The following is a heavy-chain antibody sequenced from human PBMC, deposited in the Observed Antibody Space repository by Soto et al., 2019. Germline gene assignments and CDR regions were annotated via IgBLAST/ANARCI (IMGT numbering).Heavy chain of an antibody. J-gene: IGHJ5*02. Sequence: ASVKVSCKASGYTFTNYGISWVRQAPGQGLEWMGWINTYNGNTNHAQKLQGRVTMTTDTSTSTAYMELRSLRSDDTAVYYCARGVGSGTYYNHFNGSAPSGQYTLATVS. D-gene: IGHD3-10*01. CDR3: ARGVGSGTYYNHFNGSAP. CDR2: INTYNGNT. CDR1: GYTFTNYG. V-gene: IGHV1-18*01.